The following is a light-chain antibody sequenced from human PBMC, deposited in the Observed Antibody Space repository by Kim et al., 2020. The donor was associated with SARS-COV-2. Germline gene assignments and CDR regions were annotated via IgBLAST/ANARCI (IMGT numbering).Light chain of an antibody. Sequence: VSPGERVPLSCRASQSVSSNLAWYQQKPGQAPRLLIYGASTRATGIPVRFSGSGSGTEFTLTITGLQSEDFAVYYCQQYNNWPWTFGQGTKVDIK. V-gene: IGKV3-15*01. CDR2: GAS. CDR3: QQYNNWPWT. J-gene: IGKJ1*01. CDR1: QSVSSN.